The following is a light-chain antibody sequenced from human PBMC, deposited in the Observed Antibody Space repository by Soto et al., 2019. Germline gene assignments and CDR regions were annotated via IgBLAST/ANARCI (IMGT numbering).Light chain of an antibody. CDR1: QTVSSS. CDR2: EAS. CDR3: QQYGSSGT. V-gene: IGKV3-11*01. J-gene: IGKJ1*01. Sequence: EIVLTQSPATLSLSPGERATLSCRASQTVSSSLAWYQQKPGQAPRLLIYEASNRATGIPARFSGSGSGTDFTLTISRLEPEDFAVYYCQQYGSSGTFGQGTKVDI.